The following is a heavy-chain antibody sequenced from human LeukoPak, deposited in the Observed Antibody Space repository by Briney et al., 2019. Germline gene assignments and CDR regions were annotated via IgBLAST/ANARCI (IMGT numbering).Heavy chain of an antibody. Sequence: SVTLSLTCTVSSGSNYCFYWIWIPQPPGMGRVGFVDLNHSGTTNEQPSLKRRVTISVDTSKKQFVLKITPRSAADTAVYFCARDGSCIRKRTRDYCSQQTLI. CDR3: ARDGSCIRKRTRDY. CDR2: LNHSGTT. J-gene: IGHJ4*02. D-gene: IGHD2-21*01. V-gene: IGHV4-34*01. CDR1: SGSNYCFY.